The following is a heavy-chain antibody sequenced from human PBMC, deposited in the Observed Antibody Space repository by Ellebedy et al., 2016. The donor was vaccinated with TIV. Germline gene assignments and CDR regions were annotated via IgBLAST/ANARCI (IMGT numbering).Heavy chain of an antibody. J-gene: IGHJ4*02. D-gene: IGHD3-22*01. CDR1: GFTVSSNY. CDR3: ARDFGDDSSGYYLVSYYFDY. V-gene: IGHV3-66*01. Sequence: GESLKISCAASGFTVSSNYMSWVRQAPGKGLEWVSVIYSGGSTYYADSVKGRFTISRDNSKNTLYLQMNSLRAEDTAVYYCARDFGDDSSGYYLVSYYFDYWGQGTLVTVSS. CDR2: IYSGGST.